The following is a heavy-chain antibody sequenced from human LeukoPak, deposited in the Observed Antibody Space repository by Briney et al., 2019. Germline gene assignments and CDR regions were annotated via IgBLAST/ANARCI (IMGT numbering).Heavy chain of an antibody. CDR2: IDFDGSNT. J-gene: IGHJ4*02. Sequence: PGGSLRLSCAASGFTLDGYWMTWIRQAPGKGLEWVASIDFDGSNTYYVDSVRGRFTISRDNAKNSLYLQMNSLRVEDTALYYCARAWTGAGPGDCWGQGTLVTVSS. CDR3: ARAWTGAGPGDC. V-gene: IGHV3-7*04. D-gene: IGHD3/OR15-3a*01. CDR1: GFTLDGYW.